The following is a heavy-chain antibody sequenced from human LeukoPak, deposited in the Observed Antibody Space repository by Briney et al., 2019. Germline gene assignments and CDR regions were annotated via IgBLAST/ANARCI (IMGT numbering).Heavy chain of an antibody. D-gene: IGHD1-14*01. V-gene: IGHV1-8*01. CDR2: VHPNSGNT. CDR3: ARGPRNDP. CDR1: GYPFTTWE. Sequence: ASVKVSCKTSGYPFTTWEINWVRQAAGQGLEWMGWVHPNSGNTAYAQKFQGRVTMTRDTSISTAYMELSGLRFDDTAVYFCARGPRNDPWGQGTLVTVST. J-gene: IGHJ5*02.